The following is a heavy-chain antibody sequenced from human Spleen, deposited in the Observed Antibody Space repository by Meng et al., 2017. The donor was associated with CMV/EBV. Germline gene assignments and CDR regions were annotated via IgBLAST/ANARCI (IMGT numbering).Heavy chain of an antibody. D-gene: IGHD6-19*01. Sequence: SVKVSCKASGGTFSNYAISWVRQAPGQGLEWMGGIIPILGIANYAQKFQGRVTITADKSTSTAYMELSSLRSEDTAVYYCARDLGSSGFNWFDPWGQGTVVTVSS. V-gene: IGHV1-69*10. J-gene: IGHJ5*02. CDR2: IIPILGIA. CDR1: GGTFSNYA. CDR3: ARDLGSSGFNWFDP.